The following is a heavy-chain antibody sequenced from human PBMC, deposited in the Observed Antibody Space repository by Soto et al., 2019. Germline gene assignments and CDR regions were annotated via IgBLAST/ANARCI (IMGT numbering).Heavy chain of an antibody. J-gene: IGHJ6*02. Sequence: GESLRLSCAASGFTFSSYAMSWVRQAPGKGLEWVSAISGSGGSTYYADSVKGRFTISRDNSKNTLYLQMNSLRAEVTAVYYCAKDQGLLWLRFNIYYYYGMDVWGQGTTVTVSS. D-gene: IGHD5-12*01. CDR3: AKDQGLLWLRFNIYYYYGMDV. CDR1: GFTFSSYA. V-gene: IGHV3-23*01. CDR2: ISGSGGST.